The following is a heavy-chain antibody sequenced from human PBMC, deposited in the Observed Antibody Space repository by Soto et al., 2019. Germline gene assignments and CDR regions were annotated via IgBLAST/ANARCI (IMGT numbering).Heavy chain of an antibody. CDR3: TRGPRPISTGTGAY. V-gene: IGHV3-74*01. D-gene: IGHD3-10*01. CDR2: IYNDGTYS. CDR1: GFIFKMYW. Sequence: GGSLRLSCAASGFIFKMYWMHWVRQSPGKGLVWISRIYNDGTYSDYADSVRGRFTISRDNVNDALYLQMNNLRAEDSGLYYCTRGPRPISTGTGAYWGQGTQVTVSS. J-gene: IGHJ4*02.